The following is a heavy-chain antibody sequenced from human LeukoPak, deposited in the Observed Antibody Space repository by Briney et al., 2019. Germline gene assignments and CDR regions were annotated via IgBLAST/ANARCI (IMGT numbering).Heavy chain of an antibody. J-gene: IGHJ4*02. CDR2: IKEDGSAK. CDR1: GFTFSTYA. Sequence: GGSLRLSCAASGFTFSTYAMSWVRQAPGKGIEWVANIKEDGSAKYYVDSVKGRFTISRDNAKNSLYLQMNSLRAEDTAVYYCARYSSSWYYFDYWGQGTLVTVSS. V-gene: IGHV3-7*01. D-gene: IGHD6-13*01. CDR3: ARYSSSWYYFDY.